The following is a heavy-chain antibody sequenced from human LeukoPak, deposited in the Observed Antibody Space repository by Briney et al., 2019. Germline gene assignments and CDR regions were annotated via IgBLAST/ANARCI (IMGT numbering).Heavy chain of an antibody. V-gene: IGHV4-59*08. Sequence: QPSETLSLTCTVSGGSISSYYWSWIRQPPGKGLEWIGYIYYSGSTNYNPSLKSRVTISVDTSKNQFSLKLSSVTAADTAVYYCARLTAMVTSFDYWGQGTLVTVSS. J-gene: IGHJ4*02. CDR2: IYYSGST. D-gene: IGHD5-18*01. CDR3: ARLTAMVTSFDY. CDR1: GGSISSYY.